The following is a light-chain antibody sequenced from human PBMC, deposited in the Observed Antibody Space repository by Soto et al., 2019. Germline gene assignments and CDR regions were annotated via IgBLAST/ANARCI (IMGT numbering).Light chain of an antibody. CDR1: QSVSRY. CDR3: QQRSNWIT. Sequence: EIEMPQSPATQSLSPGERATLSCRASQSVSRYLAWYKQQPGQAPRLLIYDTSYRATGIPARFSGSGSGTDFTLTIRSLEPEDFAVYYCQQRSNWITCGQGTKLDIK. J-gene: IGKJ5*01. CDR2: DTS. V-gene: IGKV3-11*01.